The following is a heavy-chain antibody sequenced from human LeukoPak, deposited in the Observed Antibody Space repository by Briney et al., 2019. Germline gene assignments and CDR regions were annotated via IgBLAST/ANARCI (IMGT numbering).Heavy chain of an antibody. Sequence: GGSLRLSCAASGFDFSSNWMHWVRHAPGQGLVWVSRIKGDGISTNYADSVKGRFTISRDIAKNTLYLQMNGLRAEDTGVYYCAKDHYWSIDYWGRGTLVTVSS. V-gene: IGHV3-74*01. CDR1: GFDFSSNW. CDR3: AKDHYWSIDY. J-gene: IGHJ4*02. D-gene: IGHD3-3*01. CDR2: IKGDGIST.